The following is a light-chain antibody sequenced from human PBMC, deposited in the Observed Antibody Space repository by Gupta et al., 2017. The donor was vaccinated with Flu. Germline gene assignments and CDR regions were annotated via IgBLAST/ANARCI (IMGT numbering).Light chain of an antibody. Sequence: INCKSSQSVLYSSNNKNYLAWYQQKPGQPPKLLIYWASTRESGVPDRFSGSGSGTDFTLTISSLQAEDVAVYYCQQYYSTPYTFGQGTKLEIK. J-gene: IGKJ2*01. CDR1: QSVLYSSNNKNY. CDR2: WAS. V-gene: IGKV4-1*01. CDR3: QQYYSTPYT.